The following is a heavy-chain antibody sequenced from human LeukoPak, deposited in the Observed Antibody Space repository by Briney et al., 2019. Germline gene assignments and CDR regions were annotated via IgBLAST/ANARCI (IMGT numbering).Heavy chain of an antibody. CDR3: AKDHYDYGDYHYAFDI. CDR1: GFTFSSYA. V-gene: IGHV3-23*01. Sequence: GGSLRLSCAASGFTFSSYAMSWVRQAPGKGLEWVSAISGSGGSTYYADSVKGRFTISRDNSKNTLYLQMNSLRAEDTAVYYCAKDHYDYGDYHYAFDIWGQGTMVTVSS. CDR2: ISGSGGST. J-gene: IGHJ3*02. D-gene: IGHD4-17*01.